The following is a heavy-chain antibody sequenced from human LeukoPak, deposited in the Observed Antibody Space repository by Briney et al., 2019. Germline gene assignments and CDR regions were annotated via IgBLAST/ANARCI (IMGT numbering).Heavy chain of an antibody. Sequence: GGSLRLSCAASGFTFSSYSMNWVRQAPGKGLEWVSSISSSSSYIYYADSVKGRFTISSDNAKNSLYLQMNSLRAEDTAVYYCARETADYGDYSFDYWGQGTLVTVSS. J-gene: IGHJ4*02. CDR1: GFTFSSYS. CDR3: ARETADYGDYSFDY. V-gene: IGHV3-21*01. CDR2: ISSSSSYI. D-gene: IGHD4-17*01.